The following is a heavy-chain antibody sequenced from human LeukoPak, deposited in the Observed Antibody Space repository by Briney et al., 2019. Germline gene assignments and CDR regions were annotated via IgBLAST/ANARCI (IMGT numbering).Heavy chain of an antibody. CDR3: AKVAGGSYYFDH. D-gene: IGHD3-16*01. CDR1: GFTVSSNY. CDR2: IYSGGTT. J-gene: IGHJ4*02. Sequence: RGSLRLSCAASGFTVSSNYMSWVRQAPGKGLEWVSVIYSGGTTYYADSVKGRFTISRDNSKNTLYLQMNSLRAEDTAIYYCAKVAGGSYYFDHWGQGTLVTVSS. V-gene: IGHV3-53*01.